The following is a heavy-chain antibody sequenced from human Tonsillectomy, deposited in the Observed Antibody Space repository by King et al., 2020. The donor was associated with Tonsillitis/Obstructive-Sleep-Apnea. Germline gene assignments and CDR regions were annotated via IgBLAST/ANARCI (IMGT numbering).Heavy chain of an antibody. CDR3: ARGRCSGTYAGERYYSYLDV. J-gene: IGHJ6*03. CDR1: GYSFTSDD. V-gene: IGHV1-8*01. CDR2: MNPTSGNT. Sequence: VQLVQSGAEVQKPGASVRVSCKASGYSFTSDDIIWVRKTTGQGLEWMGWMNPTSGNTAYAHKFQGRVTMTRNISISTAYMELNSLRSEDTAVFYCARGRCSGTYAGERYYSYLDVWGNGTTVTVSS. D-gene: IGHD1-26*01.